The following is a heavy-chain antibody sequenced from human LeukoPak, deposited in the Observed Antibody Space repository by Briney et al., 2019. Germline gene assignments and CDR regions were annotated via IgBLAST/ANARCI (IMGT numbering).Heavy chain of an antibody. J-gene: IGHJ4*02. CDR1: GFTFSSYS. CDR3: ARDRYGGYERDY. V-gene: IGHV3-48*02. Sequence: PGGSLRLSCAASGFTFSSYSMNWVRQAPGKGLEWIAYISGTSRTIYYADSVKGRFTISRDNAKSSLYLQMNNLRDDDTAVYYCARDRYGGYERDYWGQGNLATVSS. D-gene: IGHD5-12*01. CDR2: ISGTSRTI.